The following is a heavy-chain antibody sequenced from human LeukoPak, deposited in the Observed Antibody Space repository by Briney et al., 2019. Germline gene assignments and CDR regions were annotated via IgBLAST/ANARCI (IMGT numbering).Heavy chain of an antibody. CDR1: GSTFSSYG. V-gene: IGHV3-23*01. CDR2: IRDSGSST. Sequence: GGSLRLSCAASGSTFSSYGMSWVRQAPGKGLEWVSAIRDSGSSTHYADSVKGRFTTSRDNSKNTLFLQMNSLRAEDTAIYYCAKYGPQDSGSSHFDYWGQGALVTVSS. D-gene: IGHD1-26*01. J-gene: IGHJ4*02. CDR3: AKYGPQDSGSSHFDY.